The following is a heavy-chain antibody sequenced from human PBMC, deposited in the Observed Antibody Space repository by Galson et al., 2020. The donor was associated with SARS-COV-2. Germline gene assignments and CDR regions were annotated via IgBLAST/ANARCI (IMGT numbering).Heavy chain of an antibody. D-gene: IGHD3-10*01. V-gene: IGHV4-59*13. Sequence: SETLSLTCTVSGGSINNYYWSWIRQPPGKGLEWIGYMSYNGNGYYNPSLKSRVTISIDRSRSQFSLKLSSVTAADTAVYYCARVVVRVGWFGDHNGGIFDFWGQGGQVTVSS. CDR1: GGSINNYY. J-gene: IGHJ4*02. CDR2: MSYNGNG. CDR3: ARVVVRVGWFGDHNGGIFDF.